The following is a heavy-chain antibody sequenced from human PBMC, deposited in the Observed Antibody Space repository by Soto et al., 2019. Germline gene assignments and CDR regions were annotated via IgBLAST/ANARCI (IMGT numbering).Heavy chain of an antibody. CDR3: ARDGDIVATNFNWFEP. D-gene: IGHD5-12*01. V-gene: IGHV1-69*01. Sequence: QVQLVQSGAEVKKPGSSVKVSCKASGGTFSSYAISWVRQAPGQELAWMGGIIPIFGTANYAQKFQGRVTMTTDESTSTAYRELSSLRSEDTAVYYSARDGDIVATNFNWFEPWGQGTMVTVTS. J-gene: IGHJ5*02. CDR1: GGTFSSYA. CDR2: IIPIFGTA.